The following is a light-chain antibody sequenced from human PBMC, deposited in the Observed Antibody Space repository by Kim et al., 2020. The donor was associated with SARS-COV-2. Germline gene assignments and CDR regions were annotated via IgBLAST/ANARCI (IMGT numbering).Light chain of an antibody. J-gene: IGLJ2*01. CDR2: GKN. V-gene: IGLV3-19*01. CDR3: NSRDSSDNVV. Sequence: SSELTQDPAVSVALGQTVRITCQGDSLRSYYATWYQQKPGQAPLLVIYGKNNRPSGIPDRFSGSSSGNTASLTITGTQADDEADYYCNSRDSSDNVVFGGGTQVTVL. CDR1: SLRSYY.